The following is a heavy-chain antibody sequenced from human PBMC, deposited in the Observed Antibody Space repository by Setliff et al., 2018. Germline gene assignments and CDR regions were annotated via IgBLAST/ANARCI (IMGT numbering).Heavy chain of an antibody. CDR1: GFTFSDHY. J-gene: IGHJ4*02. D-gene: IGHD1-26*01. V-gene: IGHV3-7*03. CDR2: IRQDGSDK. Sequence: GGSLRLSCAASGFTFSDHYMTWVRQAPGKGLEWVANIRQDGSDKYYVGSVRGRFSISRDNARKLLFLQMNRLRAEDTAVYYCAAGGSYGFWGQGTLVTVSS. CDR3: AAGGSYGF.